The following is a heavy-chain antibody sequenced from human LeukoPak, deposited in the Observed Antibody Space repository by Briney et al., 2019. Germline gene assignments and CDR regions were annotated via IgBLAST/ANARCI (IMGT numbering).Heavy chain of an antibody. D-gene: IGHD3-22*01. CDR3: ARCPISSGYYYLDY. J-gene: IGHJ4*02. Sequence: GSLRLSRAASGFTFSSYSMNWVRQAPGKGLEWVSSISSSSSYIYYADSVKGRFTISRDNAKNSLYLQMNSLRAEDTAVYYCARCPISSGYYYLDYWGQGTLVTVSS. V-gene: IGHV3-21*01. CDR2: ISSSSSYI. CDR1: GFTFSSYS.